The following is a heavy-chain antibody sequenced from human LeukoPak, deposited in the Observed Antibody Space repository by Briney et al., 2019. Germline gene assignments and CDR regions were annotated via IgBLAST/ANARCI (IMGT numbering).Heavy chain of an antibody. J-gene: IGHJ5*02. CDR2: INHSGST. D-gene: IGHD1-14*01. Sequence: SETLSLTCAVYGGSFSGYYWSWIRQPPGKGLEWIGEINHSGSTNYNPSLKSRVTISVDTSKNQFSLKLSSVTAAGTAVYYCARGSGPADPWGQGTLVTVSS. V-gene: IGHV4-34*01. CDR1: GGSFSGYY. CDR3: ARGSGPADP.